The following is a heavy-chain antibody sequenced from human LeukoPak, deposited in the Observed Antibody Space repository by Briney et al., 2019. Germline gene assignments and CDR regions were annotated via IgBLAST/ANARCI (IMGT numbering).Heavy chain of an antibody. D-gene: IGHD3-10*01. Sequence: PSQTLSLTCTVSGVSISSGGYYWRWLRQHPGKGLEWIGYIYYSGSTYYNPSLKSRVTISVDTSKNQFSLKLSSVTAADTAVYYCARGTFDYWGQGTLVTVSS. CDR3: ARGTFDY. CDR1: GVSISSGGYY. J-gene: IGHJ4*02. CDR2: IYYSGST. V-gene: IGHV4-31*03.